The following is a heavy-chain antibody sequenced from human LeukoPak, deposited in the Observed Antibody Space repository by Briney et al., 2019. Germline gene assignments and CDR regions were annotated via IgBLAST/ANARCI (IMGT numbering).Heavy chain of an antibody. V-gene: IGHV1-2*06. D-gene: IGHD4-11*01. J-gene: IGHJ4*02. CDR1: GYSFTGYY. CDR3: AINSSNSRGGY. CDR2: INPNSGGT. Sequence: ASVKVSCKASGYSFTGYYMHWVRQAPGQGLEWMGRINPNSGGTDYAQKFLGRVTMTRDTSISTAYMELGRLRSDDTAVYYCAINSSNSRGGYWGQGTMVTVSS.